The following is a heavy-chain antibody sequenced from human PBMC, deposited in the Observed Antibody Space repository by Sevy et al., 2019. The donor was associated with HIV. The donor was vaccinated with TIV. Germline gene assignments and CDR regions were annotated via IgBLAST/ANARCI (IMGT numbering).Heavy chain of an antibody. Sequence: ASVKVSCKAAGHTLTDLSMHRVRQAPGKGFEWIGRFDPEDGERIYAQKFQGRVTMTEDTSTDTAYMELSSLRSEDTAVYYCSATREYYSDSYGYFDYWGQGTLVTVSS. D-gene: IGHD3-22*01. J-gene: IGHJ4*02. V-gene: IGHV1-24*01. CDR1: GHTLTDLS. CDR3: SATREYYSDSYGYFDY. CDR2: FDPEDGER.